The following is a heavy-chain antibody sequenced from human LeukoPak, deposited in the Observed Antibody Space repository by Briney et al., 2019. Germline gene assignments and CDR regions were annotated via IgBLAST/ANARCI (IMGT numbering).Heavy chain of an antibody. CDR1: GFTFSDYS. J-gene: IGHJ4*02. D-gene: IGHD5-18*01. CDR2: ISSGSGGTT. CDR3: ARDTAMVLGY. Sequence: GGSLRLSYAASGFTFSDYSMNWVRQAPGKGLEWLSYISSGSGGTTFYAESVKGRFTISRDNAKNSLSLQMTSLRAEDTAVYYCARDTAMVLGYWGQGTLVTVSS. V-gene: IGHV3-48*01.